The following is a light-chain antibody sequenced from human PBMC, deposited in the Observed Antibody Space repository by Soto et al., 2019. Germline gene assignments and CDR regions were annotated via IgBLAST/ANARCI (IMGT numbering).Light chain of an antibody. V-gene: IGKV3-20*01. Sequence: EIVLTQSPGTLSLSPGERATLSCRASQSVSSRYLAWYQQKPGQAPRLLIYGASSRATGIPDRFSGSGSGTDFTLTISRLEPEDVAVDYCQQYDSSPPGLTFGGGTKVEIK. J-gene: IGKJ4*01. CDR2: GAS. CDR1: QSVSSRY. CDR3: QQYDSSPPGLT.